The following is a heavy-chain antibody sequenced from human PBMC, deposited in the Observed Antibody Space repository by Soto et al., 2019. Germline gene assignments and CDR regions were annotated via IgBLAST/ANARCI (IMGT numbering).Heavy chain of an antibody. J-gene: IGHJ5*02. D-gene: IGHD6-13*01. CDR3: ARGRYGYSSSGYGRTMRNWFDP. Sequence: AETLSLTCAVYGGSFSGYYWSWIRQPPGKGLEWIGEINHSGSTNYNPSLKSRVTISVDTSKNQFSLKLSSVTAADTAVYYCARGRYGYSSSGYGRTMRNWFDPWGQGTLVTVSS. CDR2: INHSGST. CDR1: GGSFSGYY. V-gene: IGHV4-34*01.